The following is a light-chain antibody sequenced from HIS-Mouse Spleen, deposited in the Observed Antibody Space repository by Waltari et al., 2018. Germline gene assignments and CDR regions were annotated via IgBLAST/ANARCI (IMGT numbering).Light chain of an antibody. CDR2: LNSDGSH. CDR1: SAHRSYA. CDR3: QTWGTGIHV. Sequence: QLVLTQSPSASASLGASVKLTCTLCSAHRSYANPLQQQQPEKGPRDLMKLNSDGSHSKGDGIPDRFSGSSSGAERYLTISSLQSEDEADYYCQTWGTGIHVFGGGTKLTVL. V-gene: IGLV4-69*01. J-gene: IGLJ3*02.